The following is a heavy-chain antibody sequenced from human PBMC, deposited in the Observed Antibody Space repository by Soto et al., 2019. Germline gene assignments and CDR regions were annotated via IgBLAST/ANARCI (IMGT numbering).Heavy chain of an antibody. CDR1: GYTFTSYY. Sequence: GASVKVSCKASGYTFTSYYMHWVRQAPGQGLEWMGIINPSGGSTSYAQKFQGRVTMTRDTSTSTVYMELSSLRSEDTAVYYCASSYGLRVYYYYGMDVWGQGTTVTVSS. CDR3: ASSYGLRVYYYYGMDV. CDR2: INPSGGST. J-gene: IGHJ6*02. V-gene: IGHV1-46*01. D-gene: IGHD5-18*01.